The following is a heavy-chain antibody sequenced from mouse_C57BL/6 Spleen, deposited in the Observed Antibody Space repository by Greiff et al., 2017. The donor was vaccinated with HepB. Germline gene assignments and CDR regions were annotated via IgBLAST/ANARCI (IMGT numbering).Heavy chain of an antibody. D-gene: IGHD3-2*02. J-gene: IGHJ2*01. CDR3: ARRTAQATALDY. CDR2: ISRGSSTI. Sequence: DVKLQESGGGLVKPGGSLKLSCAASGFTFSDYGMHWVRQAPEKGLEWVAYISRGSSTIYYADTVKGRFTISRDNAKNTLFLQMTSLRSEDAAMYYCARRTAQATALDYWGQGTTLTVSS. CDR1: GFTFSDYG. V-gene: IGHV5-17*01.